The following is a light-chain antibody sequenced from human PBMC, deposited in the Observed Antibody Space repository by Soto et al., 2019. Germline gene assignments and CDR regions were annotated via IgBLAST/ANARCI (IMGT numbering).Light chain of an antibody. CDR1: QGISSW. CDR3: QQANSFPYT. V-gene: IGKV1-12*01. CDR2: AAS. Sequence: DIQITQAPSSVSASVGDRVTITCRASQGISSWLAWYQHKPGKAPKLLIYAASSLQSGVPSRFSGSGSGTDITLTISSLQSEDFATYYCQQANSFPYTFGLGTKVEIK. J-gene: IGKJ2*01.